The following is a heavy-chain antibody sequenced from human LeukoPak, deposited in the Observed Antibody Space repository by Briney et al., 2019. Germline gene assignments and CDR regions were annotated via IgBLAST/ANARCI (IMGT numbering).Heavy chain of an antibody. CDR2: ISGSGDTT. CDR1: GFTFSSFA. Sequence: GGSLRLSCAASGFTFSSFAMNWVRQAPGKGLEWVSIISGSGDTTHYTDSVKGRFTVSRDNSKNTLYLQMNSLRAEDTAVYYCAKIPQVATVNVPYFDHWGQGTLVTVSS. V-gene: IGHV3-23*01. J-gene: IGHJ4*02. D-gene: IGHD2-21*01. CDR3: AKIPQVATVNVPYFDH.